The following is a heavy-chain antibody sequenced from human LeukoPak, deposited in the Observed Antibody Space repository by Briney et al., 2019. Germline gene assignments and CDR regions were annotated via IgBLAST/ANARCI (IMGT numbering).Heavy chain of an antibody. CDR1: GGSISSSSHY. D-gene: IGHD3-22*01. V-gene: IGHV4-39*01. Sequence: SETLSLTCTVSGGSISSSSHYWGWIRQPPGKGLEWIGTVFYSGSTYYTPSLKSRVTISVDTFKNQFSLKLTSVTAADTAVYYCARLTPYDTSKRGFDYWGQGTLVTVSS. J-gene: IGHJ4*02. CDR2: VFYSGST. CDR3: ARLTPYDTSKRGFDY.